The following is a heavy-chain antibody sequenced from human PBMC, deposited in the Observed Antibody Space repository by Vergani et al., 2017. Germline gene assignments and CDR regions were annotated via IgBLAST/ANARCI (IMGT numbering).Heavy chain of an antibody. D-gene: IGHD6-13*01. Sequence: QVQLQESGPGLVKPSQTLSLTCTVSGGSISSGSYYWSWIRQPAGKGLEWIGRIYTSGSTNYNPSLKSRVTISVDTSKNQFSLKLSSVTAADTAVYYCAGGQLVPGYYYYMDVWGKGTTVTVSS. J-gene: IGHJ6*03. CDR1: GGSISSGSYY. CDR2: IYTSGST. V-gene: IGHV4-61*02. CDR3: AGGQLVPGYYYYMDV.